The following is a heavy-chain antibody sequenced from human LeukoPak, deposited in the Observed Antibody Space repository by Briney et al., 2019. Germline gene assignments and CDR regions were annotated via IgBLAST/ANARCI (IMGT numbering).Heavy chain of an antibody. CDR3: AHARPILRLSTKNWFDP. J-gene: IGHJ5*02. CDR1: GFSLSTSGVG. V-gene: IGHV2-5*01. CDR2: IYWNDDK. Sequence: SGPTLVKPTQTLTLTCTFSGFSLSTSGVGVGWIRQPPGKALEWLALIYWNDDKRYSPSLKSRLTITKDTSKNQVVLTMTNMDPVDTATYYCAHARPILRLSTKNWFDPWGQGTLVTVSS. D-gene: IGHD3-3*01.